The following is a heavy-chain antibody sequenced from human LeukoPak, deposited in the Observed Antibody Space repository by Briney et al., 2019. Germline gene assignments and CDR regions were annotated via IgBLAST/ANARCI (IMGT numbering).Heavy chain of an antibody. CDR2: IYYSGST. D-gene: IGHD2-15*01. V-gene: IGHV4-39*01. CDR3: ARQCSGGSCYGY. J-gene: IGHJ4*02. CDR1: GGSISSSSYY. Sequence: SETLSLTCTVSGGSISSSSYYWGWIRQPPGKGLEWIGSIYYSGSTYYNPSLKSRVTISVDTSKNQFSLKLSSVTAADTAVYYCARQCSGGSCYGYWGQGTLVTVSS.